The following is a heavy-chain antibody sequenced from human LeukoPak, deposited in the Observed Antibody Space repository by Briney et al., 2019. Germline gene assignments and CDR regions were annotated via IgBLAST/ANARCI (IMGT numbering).Heavy chain of an antibody. V-gene: IGHV3-21*01. D-gene: IGHD6-19*01. CDR2: ISSSSSYI. J-gene: IGHJ4*02. CDR1: GFTFSSYS. CDR3: ARGVAVAGNDY. Sequence: GGSLRLSCAASGFTFSSYSMNWVRQAPGKGLEWASSISSSSSYIYYADSVKGRFTISRDNAKNSLYLQMNNLRAEDTAVYYCARGVAVAGNDYWGQGTLVTVSS.